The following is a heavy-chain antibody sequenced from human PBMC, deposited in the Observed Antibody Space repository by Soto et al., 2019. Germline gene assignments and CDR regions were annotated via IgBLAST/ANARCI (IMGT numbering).Heavy chain of an antibody. D-gene: IGHD6-6*01. V-gene: IGHV3-11*01. Sequence: GGSLRLSCAASGFTFSDYYMSWIRQAPGKGLEWVSYISSSGSTIYYADSWKGRFTISRDNAKNSLYLQMNSLRAEDTAVYYCARAPRIAARPRWFDPWGQGTLVTVSS. CDR3: ARAPRIAARPRWFDP. CDR2: ISSSGSTI. CDR1: GFTFSDYY. J-gene: IGHJ5*02.